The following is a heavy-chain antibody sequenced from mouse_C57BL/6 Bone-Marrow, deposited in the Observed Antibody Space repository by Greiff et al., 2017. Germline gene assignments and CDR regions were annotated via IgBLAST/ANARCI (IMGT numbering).Heavy chain of an antibody. CDR1: GYTFTNYW. D-gene: IGHD1-1*01. V-gene: IGHV1-63*01. CDR3: ARLRFTTVVDWYCDV. Sequence: QVQLQQSGAELVRPGTSVKMSCKASGYTFTNYWIGWAKQRPGHGLEWIGDIYPGGGYTNYNEKFKGKATLTADKSSSTAYMQFSSLTSEDSAIYYGARLRFTTVVDWYCDVWGTGTTVTVSS. CDR2: IYPGGGYT. J-gene: IGHJ1*03.